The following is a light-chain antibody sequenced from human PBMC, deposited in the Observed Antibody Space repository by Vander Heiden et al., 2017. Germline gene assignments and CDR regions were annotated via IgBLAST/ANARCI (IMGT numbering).Light chain of an antibody. Sequence: DIQVTQSPSPLSASVGATVPITCRASENIVRWLAWYQQKPGKAPKLLIYDASSLERGVPARGSGRGCGTEVTLTISSLEPDDFATYYCQQYNGYFKTFGQGTKLESK. CDR3: QQYNGYFKT. V-gene: IGKV1-5*01. CDR2: DAS. J-gene: IGKJ2*01. CDR1: ENIVRW.